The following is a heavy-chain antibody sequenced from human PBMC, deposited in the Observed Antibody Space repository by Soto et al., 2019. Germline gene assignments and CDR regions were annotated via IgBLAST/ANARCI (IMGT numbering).Heavy chain of an antibody. V-gene: IGHV1-18*01. Sequence: ASVKVSCKASGYTFTSYGISWVRQAPGQGLEWMGWISAYNGNTNYAQKLQGRVTMTTDTSTSTAYMELRSLRSDDTAVYYCARDRYYDSSGYYRGGDFDIWGQGTMVTVSS. CDR3: ARDRYYDSSGYYRGGDFDI. CDR2: ISAYNGNT. CDR1: GYTFTSYG. D-gene: IGHD3-22*01. J-gene: IGHJ3*02.